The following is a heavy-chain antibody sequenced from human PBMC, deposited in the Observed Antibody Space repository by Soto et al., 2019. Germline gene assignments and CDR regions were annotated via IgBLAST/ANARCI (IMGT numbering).Heavy chain of an antibody. CDR3: AKDLVGSNADYFDY. J-gene: IGHJ4*02. V-gene: IGHV3-23*01. CDR2: ISGSGGST. D-gene: IGHD2-15*01. CDR1: GFTFSSYA. Sequence: EVQLLESGGGFVRPGGSLRLSRAASGFTFSSYAMSWVRQAPGKGMEWVAAISGSGGSTYYADSVKGRFTISRDNSKNTLYLQMNSLRAEDAAVYYCAKDLVGSNADYFDYWGQGTLVTVSS.